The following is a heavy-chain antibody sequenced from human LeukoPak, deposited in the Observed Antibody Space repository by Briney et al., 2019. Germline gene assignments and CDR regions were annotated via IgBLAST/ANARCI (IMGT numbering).Heavy chain of an antibody. CDR3: ARRRLDCTNGVCYYYMDV. Sequence: GESLKISCKGSGYSFTSYWIGWVRQMPGKGLEWMGIIYPGDSDTRYSPSFQGQVTISADKSISTAYLQWSSLKASDTAMYYCARRRLDCTNGVCYYYMDVWGKGTTVTVS. D-gene: IGHD2-8*01. V-gene: IGHV5-51*01. CDR2: IYPGDSDT. J-gene: IGHJ6*03. CDR1: GYSFTSYW.